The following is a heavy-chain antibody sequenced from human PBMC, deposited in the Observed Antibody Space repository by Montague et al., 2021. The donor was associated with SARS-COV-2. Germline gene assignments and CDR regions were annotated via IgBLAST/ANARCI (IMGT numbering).Heavy chain of an antibody. V-gene: IGHV3-21*01. CDR1: GFVFTSYS. Sequence: SLRLSCAASGFVFTSYSMNRVRQAPGKGLEWVSSISSTSSYIYYADSVKGRFTISRDSSKTSMYLHMKDLRAEDSAVYYCVRGMLASTGAMSDHWGQGTRVTVSS. J-gene: IGHJ4*02. CDR3: VRGMLASTGAMSDH. CDR2: ISSTSSYI. D-gene: IGHD1-1*01.